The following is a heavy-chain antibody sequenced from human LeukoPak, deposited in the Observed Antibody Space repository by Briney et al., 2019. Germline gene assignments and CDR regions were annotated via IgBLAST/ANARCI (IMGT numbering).Heavy chain of an antibody. J-gene: IGHJ4*02. Sequence: GASVKVSCKASGYTFTSYDINWVRQATGQGLEWMGWTNPNSGNTGYAQKFQGRVTMTRNTSISTAYMELSSLRSEDTAVYYCARGRRDSSGYYYWGQGTLVTVSS. CDR1: GYTFTSYD. CDR3: ARGRRDSSGYYY. D-gene: IGHD3-22*01. CDR2: TNPNSGNT. V-gene: IGHV1-8*01.